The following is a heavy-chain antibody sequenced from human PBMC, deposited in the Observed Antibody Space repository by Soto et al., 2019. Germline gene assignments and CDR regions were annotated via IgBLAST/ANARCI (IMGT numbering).Heavy chain of an antibody. CDR1: GGSISSSSYY. V-gene: IGHV4-39*01. CDR3: ARRRASSSWYGRFAFDI. D-gene: IGHD6-13*01. J-gene: IGHJ3*02. CDR2: IYYSGST. Sequence: SETLSLTCTVSGGSISSSSYYWGWIRQPPGKGLEWIGSIYYSGSTYYNPSLKSRVTISVDTSKNQFSLKLNSVTAAATAVYYCARRRASSSWYGRFAFDIWGKGTRVTVS.